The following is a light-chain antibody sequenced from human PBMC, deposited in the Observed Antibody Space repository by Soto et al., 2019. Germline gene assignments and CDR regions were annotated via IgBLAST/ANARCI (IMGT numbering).Light chain of an antibody. CDR2: DAS. CDR3: QQYNSYST. J-gene: IGKJ1*01. Sequence: DIQMCQSPSTLSASVGDRVTITCRASQSISSWLAWYQQKPGKAPKLLIYDASSLESGVPSRFSGSGSGTEFTLTISSLQPDDFATYYCQQYNSYSTFGQGTKVDIK. CDR1: QSISSW. V-gene: IGKV1-5*01.